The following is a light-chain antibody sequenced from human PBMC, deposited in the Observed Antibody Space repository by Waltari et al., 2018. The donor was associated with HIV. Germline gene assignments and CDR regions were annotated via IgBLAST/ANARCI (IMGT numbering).Light chain of an antibody. V-gene: IGLV1-44*01. Sequence: QSVLTQPPSASGTPGQRVSISCSGNSSNVGINSVNWFQQLPETAPKLPIFITNYRPSGVPDRFSASKSGTSASLAISGLRSEDEADYYCATWDDSLNAYVFGTGTTVTVL. CDR2: ITN. CDR3: ATWDDSLNAYV. J-gene: IGLJ1*01. CDR1: SSNVGINS.